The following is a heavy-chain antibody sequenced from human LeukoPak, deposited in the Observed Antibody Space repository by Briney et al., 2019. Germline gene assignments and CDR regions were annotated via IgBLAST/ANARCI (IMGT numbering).Heavy chain of an antibody. D-gene: IGHD3-3*01. J-gene: IGHJ4*02. V-gene: IGHV4-39*01. CDR2: IYYSGST. CDR1: GGSISSSSYY. Sequence: SETLSLTCTVSGGSISSSSYYWGWIRQPPGKGLEWIGSIYYSGSTYYNPSLKSRVTISVDTSKSQFSLKLSSVTAADTAVYYCARRPRITIFGVDHYFDYWGQGTLVTVSS. CDR3: ARRPRITIFGVDHYFDY.